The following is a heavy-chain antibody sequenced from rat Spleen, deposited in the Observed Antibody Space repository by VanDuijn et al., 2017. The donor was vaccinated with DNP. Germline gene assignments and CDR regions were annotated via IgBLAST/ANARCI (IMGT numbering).Heavy chain of an antibody. J-gene: IGHJ2*01. V-gene: IGHV3-3*01. CDR2: INSAGTT. Sequence: LQESGPGLVKPSQSLSLTCSVTGYSITSSYRWNWIRKFPGNKLEWMGYINSAGTTNYSPSLKSRISITRDTSKNQFFLQLNSVTTEDIGTYYCARYPYYSGDLDCFDYWGHGVMVTVSS. CDR1: GYSITSSYR. CDR3: ARYPYYSGDLDCFDY. D-gene: IGHD1-1*01.